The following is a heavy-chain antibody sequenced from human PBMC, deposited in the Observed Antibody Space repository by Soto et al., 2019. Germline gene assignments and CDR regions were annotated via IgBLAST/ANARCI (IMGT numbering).Heavy chain of an antibody. V-gene: IGHV1-8*01. J-gene: IGHJ3*02. CDR3: ASTTYYYDSSGYSSRAFDI. D-gene: IGHD3-22*01. CDR1: GYTFTSYD. Sequence: ASVKVSCKASGYTFTSYDINWVRQATGQGLEWMGWMDPNSGNTGYAQKFQGRVTMTRNTSISTAYMELSSLRSEDTAVYYCASTTYYYDSSGYSSRAFDIWGQGTMVTVSS. CDR2: MDPNSGNT.